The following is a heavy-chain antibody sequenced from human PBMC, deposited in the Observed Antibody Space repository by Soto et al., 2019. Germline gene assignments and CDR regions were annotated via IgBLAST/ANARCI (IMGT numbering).Heavy chain of an antibody. CDR3: AREDGVVGSSSAFDH. V-gene: IGHV3-21*01. CDR2: INGRSNYV. D-gene: IGHD1-26*01. CDR1: GFTFSTYT. J-gene: IGHJ4*02. Sequence: PGESLKISCVFSGFTFSTYTMNWVRQAPGKGLEWVSSINGRSNYVYYADSVKGRFTISRDNAKNSLYLQMNRLRAEDTAIYYCAREDGVVGSSSAFDHWGLGTLVTVSS.